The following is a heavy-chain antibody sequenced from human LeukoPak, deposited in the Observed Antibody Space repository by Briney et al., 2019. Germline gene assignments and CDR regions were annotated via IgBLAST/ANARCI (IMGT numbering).Heavy chain of an antibody. D-gene: IGHD5-12*01. CDR3: ARVRGYSGYDPRSYWYFDL. CDR1: GFTVSSNS. V-gene: IGHV3-53*01. CDR2: LYSGGST. J-gene: IGHJ2*01. Sequence: GGSLRRSCAASGFTVSSNSMSWVRQAPEKGLEWVSLLYSGGSTNYADSVKGRFTISRDDSKNTLYLQMSRLRAEDTALYFCARVRGYSGYDPRSYWYFDLWGRGTLVTVSS.